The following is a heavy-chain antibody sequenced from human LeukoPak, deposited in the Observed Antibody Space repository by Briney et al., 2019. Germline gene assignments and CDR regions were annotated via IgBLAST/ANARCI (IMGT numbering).Heavy chain of an antibody. CDR3: ARHQRIAARPDHFDY. V-gene: IGHV4-34*01. J-gene: IGHJ4*02. CDR2: INHSGST. D-gene: IGHD6-6*01. Sequence: PSETLSLTCAVYGGAFSDHYWSWIRQPPGKGLEWIGEINHSGSTNYNPSLKSRVTISVDTSKNQFSLKLSSVTAADTAVYYCARHQRIAARPDHFDYWGQGTLVTVSS. CDR1: GGAFSDHY.